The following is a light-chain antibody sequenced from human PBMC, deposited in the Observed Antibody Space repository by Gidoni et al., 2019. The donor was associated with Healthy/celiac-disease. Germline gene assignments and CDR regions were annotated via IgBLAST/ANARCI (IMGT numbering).Light chain of an antibody. CDR3: QSYDSSLSGSV. CDR2: GNS. V-gene: IGLV1-40*01. Sequence: QSVLTPPPSVSGAPGQRVTISCTGSSSNIGAGYDVPWYQQLPGTAPKHLIYGNSNRPSGVPDRFSGSKSGTSASLAITGRQAEDEADYYCQSYDSSLSGSVFGGGTKLTVL. CDR1: SSNIGAGYD. J-gene: IGLJ3*02.